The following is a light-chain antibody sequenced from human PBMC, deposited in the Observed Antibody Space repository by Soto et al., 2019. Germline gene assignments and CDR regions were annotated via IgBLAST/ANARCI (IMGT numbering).Light chain of an antibody. CDR1: SSDVGGYNY. CDR2: EVS. CDR3: TSYTSSSTLL. J-gene: IGLJ3*02. V-gene: IGLV2-14*01. Sequence: QPVLTQPASVSGSPGQSITISCTGTSSDVGGYNYVSWYQQHPGKAPKLIIYEVSYRPSGISYRVSGSKSGNTASLTISGLRAEDEADYYCTSYTSSSTLLFGGGTKLTVL.